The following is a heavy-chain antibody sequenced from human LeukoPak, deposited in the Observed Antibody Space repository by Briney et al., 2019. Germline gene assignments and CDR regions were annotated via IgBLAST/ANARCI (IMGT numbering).Heavy chain of an antibody. J-gene: IGHJ3*02. CDR2: IYYSGST. CDR1: GGSISSYY. CDR3: ARVGASSDAFDI. D-gene: IGHD3-3*01. V-gene: IGHV4-59*01. Sequence: SETLSLTCTVSGGSISSYYWSWIRQPPGKGLEWIGYIYYSGSTNNNPSLKSRVTISVDTSKNQFSLKLSSVTAADTAVYYCARVGASSDAFDIWGQGTMVTVSS.